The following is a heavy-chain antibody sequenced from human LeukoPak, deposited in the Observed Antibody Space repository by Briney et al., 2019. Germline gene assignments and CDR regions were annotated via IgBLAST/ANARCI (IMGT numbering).Heavy chain of an antibody. V-gene: IGHV3-23*01. CDR3: AKSLGVVRGVYL. D-gene: IGHD3-10*01. Sequence: PGGSLRLSCAASGFTFSSYAMSWVRQAPGKGLEWVSGISGSGGSTYYADSVKGRFTISRDNSKDTLYLQMNSLRAEDTAVYYCAKSLGVVRGVYLWGQGTLVTVSS. J-gene: IGHJ4*02. CDR2: ISGSGGST. CDR1: GFTFSSYA.